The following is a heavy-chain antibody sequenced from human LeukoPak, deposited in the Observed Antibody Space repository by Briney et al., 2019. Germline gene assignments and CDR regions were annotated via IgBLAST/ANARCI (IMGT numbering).Heavy chain of an antibody. CDR2: INPADSEI. D-gene: IGHD2-2*02. V-gene: IGHV5-51*01. CDR1: GYRFTNSW. CDR3: SRQGCTTTSCHTIES. Sequence: GESLKISCKGSGYRFTNSWIGWVRQMPGKGPELMGIINPADSEIRYSPSFQGQVTISVDKSSSTAYLQWSSLKASDTAMYYCSRQGCTTTSCHTIESWGQGTLVTVPS. J-gene: IGHJ4*02.